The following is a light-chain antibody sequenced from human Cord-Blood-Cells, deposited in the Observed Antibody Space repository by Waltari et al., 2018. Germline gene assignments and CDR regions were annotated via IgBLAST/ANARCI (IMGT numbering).Light chain of an antibody. Sequence: EIVFTQSPGTLSLSPWARATLSCRASQSVSSSYLAWYQQKPGQAPRLLNYGASSRSTGIPDRFSGSGSGTDFTLTISRLEPEDFAVYYCQQYGSSQTFGQGTKVEIK. CDR3: QQYGSSQT. J-gene: IGKJ1*01. V-gene: IGKV3-20*01. CDR2: GAS. CDR1: QSVSSSY.